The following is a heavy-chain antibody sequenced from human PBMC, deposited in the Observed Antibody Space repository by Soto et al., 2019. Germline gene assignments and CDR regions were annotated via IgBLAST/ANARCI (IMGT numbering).Heavy chain of an antibody. J-gene: IGHJ6*02. Sequence: VQLVQSGAEVKKPGSSVKVSCKASGGTFSSYAISWVRQAPGQGLEWMGGIIPIFGTANYAQKFQGRVTITADDSTSTAYMELSSLRSEDTAVYYCARLYYYDSSGYDGYYYYGMDVWGQGTTVTVSS. CDR1: GGTFSSYA. D-gene: IGHD3-22*01. CDR3: ARLYYYDSSGYDGYYYYGMDV. V-gene: IGHV1-69*01. CDR2: IIPIFGTA.